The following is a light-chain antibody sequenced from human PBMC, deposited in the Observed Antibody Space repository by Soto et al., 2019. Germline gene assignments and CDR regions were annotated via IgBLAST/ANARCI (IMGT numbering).Light chain of an antibody. CDR1: QGISNY. V-gene: IGKV1-27*01. Sequence: DIQMTQSPSSLSASVGDRVTITCRASQGISNYLAWYQQKPGKVPKLLIYAASTVQSGVPSRFSGSGFGTDFTLTISSLQPGDVATYSCQKYNSALERTFGQGTKEQIK. J-gene: IGKJ1*01. CDR2: AAS. CDR3: QKYNSALERT.